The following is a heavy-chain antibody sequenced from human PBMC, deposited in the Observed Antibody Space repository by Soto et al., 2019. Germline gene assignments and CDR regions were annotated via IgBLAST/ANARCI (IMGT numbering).Heavy chain of an antibody. CDR2: ISYDGSNK. CDR1: GFTFSSYG. D-gene: IGHD1-1*01. V-gene: IGHV3-30*18. Sequence: GGSLRLSCAASGFTFSSYGMHWVRQAPGKGLEWVAVISYDGSNKYYADSVKGRFTISRDNSKNTLYLQMNSLRAEDTAVYYCAKDHGRTGTDAFDIWGQGTMVTVSS. CDR3: AKDHGRTGTDAFDI. J-gene: IGHJ3*02.